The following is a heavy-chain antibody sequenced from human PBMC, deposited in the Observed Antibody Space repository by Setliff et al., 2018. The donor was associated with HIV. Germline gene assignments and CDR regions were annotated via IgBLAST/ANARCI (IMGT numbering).Heavy chain of an antibody. V-gene: IGHV4-39*01. CDR2: IFSSGST. Sequence: SETLSLTCTVSGASIPSSSHYWGWIRQPPGKGLQWIGTIFSSGSTYYDPSLKSRVTISIDSTKNQISLKLNFVTAADTAVYYCARHVDIVAPFDFWGQGTRVTVS. J-gene: IGHJ4*02. D-gene: IGHD5-12*01. CDR1: GASIPSSSHY. CDR3: ARHVDIVAPFDF.